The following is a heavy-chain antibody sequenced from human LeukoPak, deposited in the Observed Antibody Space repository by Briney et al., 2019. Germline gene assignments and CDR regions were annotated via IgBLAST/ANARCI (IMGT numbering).Heavy chain of an antibody. CDR1: GGSISSYY. CDR2: IYYSGST. D-gene: IGHD6-19*01. Sequence: SETLSLTCTVSGGSISSYYWSWIRQPPGKGLEWIGYIYYSGSTNYNPSLKSRVTISVDTSKNQFSLKLSSVTAADTAVYYCARAYSSGWYDRVHFDPWGQGTLVTVSS. J-gene: IGHJ5*02. V-gene: IGHV4-59*01. CDR3: ARAYSSGWYDRVHFDP.